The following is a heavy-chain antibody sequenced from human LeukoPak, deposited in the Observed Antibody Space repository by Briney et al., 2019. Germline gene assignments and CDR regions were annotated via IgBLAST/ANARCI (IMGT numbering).Heavy chain of an antibody. Sequence: GGSLRLSCAVSGFTFSNFWMTWVRQAPGKGLEWVANIKPDGSEKYYVDSVKGRFTISRDNAKNSLYLQMNSLRDEDTAVYYCARESDYGGNMDYWGQGTLVTVSS. V-gene: IGHV3-7*04. CDR2: IKPDGSEK. CDR3: ARESDYGGNMDY. J-gene: IGHJ4*02. CDR1: GFTFSNFW. D-gene: IGHD4-23*01.